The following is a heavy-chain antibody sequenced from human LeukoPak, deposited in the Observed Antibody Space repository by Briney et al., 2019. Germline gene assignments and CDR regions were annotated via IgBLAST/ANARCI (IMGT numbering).Heavy chain of an antibody. V-gene: IGHV3-74*01. D-gene: IGHD6-6*01. CDR1: GLTFSSHW. CDR2: ITNDGSST. J-gene: IGHJ4*02. Sequence: GGSLRLSCAASGLTFSSHWMHWVRQAPGKGLVWVSRITNDGSSTTYADSVKGRFTISRDNAKNMLYLQVNSLRAEDTAVYYCARGPNSNWSGLDFWGQGTLLTVSS. CDR3: ARGPNSNWSGLDF.